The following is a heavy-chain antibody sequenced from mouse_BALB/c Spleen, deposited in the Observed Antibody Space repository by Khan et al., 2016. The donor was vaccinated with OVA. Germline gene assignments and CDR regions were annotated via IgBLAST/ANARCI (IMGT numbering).Heavy chain of an antibody. V-gene: IGHV9-4*02. CDR2: INTHSGVP. CDR3: ARGGTAFYRNDGDAMDS. J-gene: IGHJ4*01. CDR1: GYTFTTAG. D-gene: IGHD2-14*01. Sequence: QIQLVQSGPELKKPGETVRISCKASGYTFTTAGMQWVQKMPGKGLKWIGWINTHSGVPKYAEDFKGRFVFSLETSASTAYLQITNLKNEDTATYFCARGGTAFYRNDGDAMDSRGQGTSVTVSS.